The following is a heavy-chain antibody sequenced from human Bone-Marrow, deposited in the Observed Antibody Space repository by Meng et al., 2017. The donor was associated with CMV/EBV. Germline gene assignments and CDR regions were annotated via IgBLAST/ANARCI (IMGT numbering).Heavy chain of an antibody. V-gene: IGHV3-30*02. D-gene: IGHD2-2*01. J-gene: IGHJ6*02. CDR2: IRYDGSNK. CDR1: GFTFSSYG. CDR3: AKSRGYCTSTTCVYGMDV. Sequence: GGSLRLSCAASGFTFSSYGMHWVRQAPGKGLEWVAFIRYDGSNKYYADSVKGRFTISRENSKNTLYLQISSLRAEDTAVYYCAKSRGYCTSTTCVYGMDVWGPGTTVTVSS.